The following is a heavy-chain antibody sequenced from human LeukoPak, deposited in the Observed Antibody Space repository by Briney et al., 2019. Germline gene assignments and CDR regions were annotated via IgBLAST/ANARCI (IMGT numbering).Heavy chain of an antibody. CDR2: ILSSGTA. CDR3: VRGIVGATGPDF. V-gene: IGHV4-4*07. D-gene: IGHD1-26*01. Sequence: SETLSLTCSVSGGFISNYKWSWIRQPAGKGLEWLGRILSSGTARYNPSLERRVSMPVDTSKTQFSLTLSCVPAAETAIYYCVRGIVGATGPDFWEQGIQVPV. J-gene: IGHJ4*02. CDR1: GGFISNYK.